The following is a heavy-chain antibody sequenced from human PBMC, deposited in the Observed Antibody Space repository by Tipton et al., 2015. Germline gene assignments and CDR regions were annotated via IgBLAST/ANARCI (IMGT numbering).Heavy chain of an antibody. CDR1: GYSISSGYY. CDR3: ARDSWGNCIGPSCYSFDS. Sequence: LRLSCAVSGYSISSGYYWGWIRQPPGKGLEWIGSIYHRGDTNYNPSLKSRVTISLDTSKNQFSLKLNSVTAADTAVYYCARDSWGNCIGPSCYSFDSWGQGTLVTVSS. CDR2: IYHRGDT. V-gene: IGHV4-38-2*02. D-gene: IGHD2-15*01. J-gene: IGHJ4*02.